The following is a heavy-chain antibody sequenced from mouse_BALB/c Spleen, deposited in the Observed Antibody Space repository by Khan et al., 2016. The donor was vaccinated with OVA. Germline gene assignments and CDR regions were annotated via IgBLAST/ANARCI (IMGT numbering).Heavy chain of an antibody. D-gene: IGHD1-1*01. Sequence: QVQLQQSGAELVKPGASVKLSCKASGYTFTSYDINWVRQRPEQGLEWIGWIFPGDDSTKYNEKFKGKATLTTDKSSSTAYMQLSRLTSVDSAVYFCARHYSGSNLYWYFDVWGAGPTVTVSS. CDR1: GYTFTSYD. V-gene: IGHV1-85*01. J-gene: IGHJ1*01. CDR3: ARHYSGSNLYWYFDV. CDR2: IFPGDDST.